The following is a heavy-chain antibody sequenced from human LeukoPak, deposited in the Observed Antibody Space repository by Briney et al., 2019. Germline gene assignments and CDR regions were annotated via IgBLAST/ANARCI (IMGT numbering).Heavy chain of an antibody. CDR2: LYSDGNT. J-gene: IGHJ4*02. CDR1: GFTFNDYY. CDR3: ARGVEPLAANTLAY. D-gene: IGHD1-14*01. Sequence: GGSLRLSCEASGFTFNDYYMAWIRQAPGKGLEWVSVLYSDGNTKYADSVQGRFTISRDNFKNTLYLEMNSLSPDDTAVYYCARGVEPLAANTLAYWGQGTLVTVSS. V-gene: IGHV3-53*01.